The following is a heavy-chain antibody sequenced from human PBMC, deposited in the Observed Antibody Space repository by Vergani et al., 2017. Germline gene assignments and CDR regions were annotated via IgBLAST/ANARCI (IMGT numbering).Heavy chain of an antibody. Sequence: QVQLVQSGAEVKKPGASVKVSCKASGYTFTSYDINWVRQAPGQGLEWMGWISAYNGNTNYAQKLQGRVTMTTDTSTSTAYMELRSLRSDDTAVYYCARVEYYYDSSGYYDFDYWGQGTLVTVSS. CDR3: ARVEYYYDSSGYYDFDY. J-gene: IGHJ4*02. D-gene: IGHD3-22*01. CDR1: GYTFTSYD. CDR2: ISAYNGNT. V-gene: IGHV1-18*01.